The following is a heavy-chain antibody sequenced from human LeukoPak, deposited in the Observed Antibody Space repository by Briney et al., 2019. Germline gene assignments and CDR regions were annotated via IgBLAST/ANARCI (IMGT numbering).Heavy chain of an antibody. CDR2: INPNSGGT. CDR1: GYTXTGYY. D-gene: IGHD3-22*01. V-gene: IGHV1-2*02. J-gene: IGHJ4*02. CDR3: ARAGYYYDSSGHPFDY. Sequence: ASVKVSCKASGYTXTGYYMHWVRQAPGQGLEWMGWINPNSGGTNYAQKFQGRVTMTRDTDISTAYMDLSRLRSDDTAVYYCARAGYYYDSSGHPFDYWGQGTLVTVSS.